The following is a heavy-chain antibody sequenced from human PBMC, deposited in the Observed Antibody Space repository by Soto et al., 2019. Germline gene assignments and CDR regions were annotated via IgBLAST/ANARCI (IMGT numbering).Heavy chain of an antibody. Sequence: SETLSLTCSVSGGSISSSNYYWAWIRQPPGKGLEWIGSISYSGSTSDNPSLKSRVTISVDTSKNQFSLKLSSVTAADTAVYYCARYYDSSGYYYFHTDYYFDYWGQGTLVTVS. CDR3: ARYYDSSGYYYFHTDYYFDY. V-gene: IGHV4-39*01. D-gene: IGHD3-22*01. CDR2: ISYSGST. J-gene: IGHJ4*02. CDR1: GGSISSSNYY.